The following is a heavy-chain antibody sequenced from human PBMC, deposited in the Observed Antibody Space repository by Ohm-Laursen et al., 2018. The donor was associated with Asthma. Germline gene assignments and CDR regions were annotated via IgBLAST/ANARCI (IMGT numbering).Heavy chain of an antibody. CDR2: ISYDGSNK. D-gene: IGHD3-16*01. V-gene: IGHV3-33*05. Sequence: SLRLSCTAFGFTFSSYGMHWVRQAPGKGLEWVAVISYDGSNKYYADSVKGRFTISRDNSKDTLYLQMNSLRAEDTAVYYCARDGRGTFDYWGQGTLVTVSS. CDR1: GFTFSSYG. CDR3: ARDGRGTFDY. J-gene: IGHJ4*02.